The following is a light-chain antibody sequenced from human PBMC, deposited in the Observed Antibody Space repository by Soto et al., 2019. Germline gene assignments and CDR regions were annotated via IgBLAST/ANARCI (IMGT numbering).Light chain of an antibody. J-gene: IGKJ1*01. CDR1: QSISSW. V-gene: IGKV1-5*01. CDR2: DAS. Sequence: DIQMTQSPSTLSASVGDRVTITCRASQSISSWLAWYQQKPGKAPKLLIYDASSSESGVPSRFSGSRSGTEFTLTISSLQPDDFATYYCQQYNSYWTFGQGTKV. CDR3: QQYNSYWT.